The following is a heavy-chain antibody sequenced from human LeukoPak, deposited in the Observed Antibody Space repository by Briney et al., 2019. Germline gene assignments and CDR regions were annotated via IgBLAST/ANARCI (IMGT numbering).Heavy chain of an antibody. V-gene: IGHV3-21*01. D-gene: IGHD6-19*01. CDR1: GFTFSSYS. CDR3: ARDIISGWSIYYSYYYYMDV. J-gene: IGHJ6*03. Sequence: GGSLRHSCAASGFTFSSYSMNWVRQAPGKGLEWVSSISSSSSYIYYADSVKGRFTISRDNAKNSLYLKMTSLRAEDTAVYYCARDIISGWSIYYSYYYYMDVWGKGTTVTVSS. CDR2: ISSSSSYI.